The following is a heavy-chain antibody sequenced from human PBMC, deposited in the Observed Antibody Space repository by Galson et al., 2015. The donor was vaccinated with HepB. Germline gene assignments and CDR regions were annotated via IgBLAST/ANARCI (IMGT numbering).Heavy chain of an antibody. CDR1: GFTFSSYG. Sequence: SLRLSCAASGFTFSSYGMHWVRQAPGKGLEWVAVISYDGSNKYYADSVKGRFTISRDNSKNTLYLQMNSLRAEDTAVYYCAKDGGLPYYYGSGSQWWDAFDIWGQGTMVTVSS. D-gene: IGHD3-10*01. V-gene: IGHV3-30*18. CDR2: ISYDGSNK. CDR3: AKDGGLPYYYGSGSQWWDAFDI. J-gene: IGHJ3*02.